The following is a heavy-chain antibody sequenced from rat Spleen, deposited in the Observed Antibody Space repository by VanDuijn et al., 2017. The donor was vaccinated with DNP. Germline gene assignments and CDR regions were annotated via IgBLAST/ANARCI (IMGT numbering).Heavy chain of an antibody. V-gene: IGHV5-22*01. CDR2: IGYDGSST. D-gene: IGHD4-3*01. Sequence: EVQLVESGGGLVQPGRSLKLSCAASGFTFSAYYMAWVRQAPAKGLEWVAYIGYDGSSTYYRDSLKGRFAISRDNAKSTLYLQMNSLRSEDMATYYCIRWNSGHFDYWGQGVMVTVSS. CDR1: GFTFSAYY. J-gene: IGHJ2*01. CDR3: IRWNSGHFDY.